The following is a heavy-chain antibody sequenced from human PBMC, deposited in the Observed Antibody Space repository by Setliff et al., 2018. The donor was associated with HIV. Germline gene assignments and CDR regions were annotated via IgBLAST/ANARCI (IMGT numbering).Heavy chain of an antibody. CDR2: ISSSGVM. V-gene: IGHV3-23*01. Sequence: GGSLRLSCAASGFTFNNDAMSWVRQAPGKGLEWISYISSSGVMYYADSVRGRFVISRDDSKNMLYLQMSGLRGDDTAMYYCAKPTNGFYPRAFDAWGPGTMVTVSS. CDR1: GFTFNNDA. CDR3: AKPTNGFYPRAFDA. D-gene: IGHD2-2*03. J-gene: IGHJ3*01.